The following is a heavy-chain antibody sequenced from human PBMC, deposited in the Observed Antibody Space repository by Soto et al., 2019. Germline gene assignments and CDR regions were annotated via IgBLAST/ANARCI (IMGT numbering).Heavy chain of an antibody. CDR1: GGPISSITYY. D-gene: IGHD6-13*01. J-gene: IGHJ4*02. Sequence: SETLSLTCNVSGGPISSITYYWDWIRQPPGKGPEWIGSIYYSGNTYYNPSLKSRVTISVDTSKNQFSLKVNSVTAADTAVYYCARHRGQLVPFDYWGQGTLVTVSS. CDR2: IYYSGNT. CDR3: ARHRGQLVPFDY. V-gene: IGHV4-39*01.